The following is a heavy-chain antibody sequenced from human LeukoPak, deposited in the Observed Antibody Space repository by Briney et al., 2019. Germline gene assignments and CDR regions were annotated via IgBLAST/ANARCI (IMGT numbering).Heavy chain of an antibody. CDR3: VRLRRNSDRSDYYYFYDY. J-gene: IGHJ4*02. CDR2: IKEDGSEK. D-gene: IGHD3-22*01. V-gene: IGHV3-7*01. CDR1: GFTFSSYW. Sequence: GGSLRLSCAASGFTFSSYWMSWVRQAPGKGLEWVANIKEDGSEKYDVDAVKGRFTISRDNAKNSLYLQMNSLRAEDTAVYYCVRLRRNSDRSDYYYFYDYWGQGILVTVSS.